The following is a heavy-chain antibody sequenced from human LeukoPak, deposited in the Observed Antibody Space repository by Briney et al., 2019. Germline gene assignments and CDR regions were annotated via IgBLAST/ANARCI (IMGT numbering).Heavy chain of an antibody. J-gene: IGHJ3*02. V-gene: IGHV1-18*01. CDR3: AREQLGLYIGNTNRDAFDI. Sequence: GASVKVSCKASGYTFTSYGISWVRQAPGQGLEWMGWISAYNGNTNYAQKLQGRVTMTTDTSTSTAYMELRSLRSDDTAVYYCAREQLGLYIGNTNRDAFDIWGQGTMVTVSS. D-gene: IGHD1-1*01. CDR2: ISAYNGNT. CDR1: GYTFTSYG.